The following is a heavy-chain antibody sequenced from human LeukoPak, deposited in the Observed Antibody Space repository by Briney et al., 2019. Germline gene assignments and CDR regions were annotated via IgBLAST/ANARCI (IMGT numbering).Heavy chain of an antibody. Sequence: SETLSLTCTVSGGSINSYYWSWIRQPPGKGLGWIGYIYYSGSTNYNPSLKSRVTISVDTSKNQFSLQLSSVTAADTAVYYCARENYCTNGVCWAFDPWGQGTLVTVSS. D-gene: IGHD2-8*01. CDR1: GGSINSYY. J-gene: IGHJ5*02. CDR2: IYYSGST. CDR3: ARENYCTNGVCWAFDP. V-gene: IGHV4-59*12.